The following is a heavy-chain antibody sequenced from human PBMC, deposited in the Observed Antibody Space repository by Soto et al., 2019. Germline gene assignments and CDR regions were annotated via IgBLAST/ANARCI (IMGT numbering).Heavy chain of an antibody. J-gene: IGHJ4*02. CDR1: GFTFDDYA. V-gene: IGHV3-9*01. CDR3: VRSKGGYSYGTPFDY. Sequence: EVQLEESGGALVQPGRSLRLSCAASGFTFDDYAMYWVRQVLGKGLEWVSSISWNSGNIDYADSVKGRFTTSRDNAENSLYLQMNSLRPEYTALYYCVRSKGGYSYGTPFDYWGQGTLVTVSS. CDR2: ISWNSGNI. D-gene: IGHD5-18*01.